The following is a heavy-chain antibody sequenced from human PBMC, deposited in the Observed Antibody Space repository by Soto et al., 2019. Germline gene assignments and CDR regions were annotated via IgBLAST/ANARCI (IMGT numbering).Heavy chain of an antibody. CDR2: IDPGDSYT. CDR3: ARAWRGATASDI. Sequence: GESLKISSKGSGYSFTSYWISWVRQMPGKGLEWMGRIDPGDSYTNYSPSFQGHVTISADKSTNTAYLQWSSLKASDTAMYYCARAWRGATASDIWGQGTLVTVSS. CDR1: GYSFTSYW. V-gene: IGHV5-10-1*01. D-gene: IGHD1-26*01. J-gene: IGHJ3*02.